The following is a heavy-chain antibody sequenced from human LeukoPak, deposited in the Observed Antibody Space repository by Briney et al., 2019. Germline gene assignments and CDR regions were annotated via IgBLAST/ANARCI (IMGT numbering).Heavy chain of an antibody. Sequence: GGSLRLSCAASGFTFSRYEMNWVRQAPGKGLEWVSYISRSGDTIYFADSVKGRFTISRDNAKNSLYLQMSSLRAEDTAVYYCARGDPWIQLYFDYWGQGTLVTVS. CDR2: ISRSGDTI. CDR3: ARGDPWIQLYFDY. D-gene: IGHD5-18*01. J-gene: IGHJ4*02. V-gene: IGHV3-48*03. CDR1: GFTFSRYE.